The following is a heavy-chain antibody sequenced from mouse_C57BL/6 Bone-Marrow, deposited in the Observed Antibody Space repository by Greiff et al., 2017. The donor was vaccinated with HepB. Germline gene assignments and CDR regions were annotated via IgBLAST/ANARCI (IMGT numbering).Heavy chain of an antibody. CDR1: GYTFTSYG. J-gene: IGHJ4*01. V-gene: IGHV1-81*01. Sequence: VKLQESGAELARPGASVKLSCKASGYTFTSYGISWVKQRTGQGLEWIGEIYPRSGNTYYNEKFKGKATLTADKSSSTAYMELRSLTSEDSAVYFCARWGHNLAMDYWGQGTSVTVSS. CDR2: IYPRSGNT. CDR3: ARWGHNLAMDY.